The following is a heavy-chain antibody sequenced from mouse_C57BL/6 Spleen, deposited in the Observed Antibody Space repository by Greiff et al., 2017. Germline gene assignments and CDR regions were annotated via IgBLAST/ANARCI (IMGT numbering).Heavy chain of an antibody. Sequence: QVQLKQSGAELVKPGASVKISCKASGYAFSSYWMNWVKQRPGKGLEWIGQIYPGDGDTNYNGKFKGKATLTADKSSSTAYMQLSSLTSEDSAVYFCARWSSGYGAMDYWGQGTSVTVSS. J-gene: IGHJ4*01. V-gene: IGHV1-80*01. CDR2: IYPGDGDT. CDR1: GYAFSSYW. CDR3: ARWSSGYGAMDY. D-gene: IGHD3-2*02.